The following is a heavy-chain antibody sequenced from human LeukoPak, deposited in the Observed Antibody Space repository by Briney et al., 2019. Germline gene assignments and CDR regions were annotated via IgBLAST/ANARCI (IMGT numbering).Heavy chain of an antibody. D-gene: IGHD3-9*01. Sequence: SETLSLTCTVSGVSIFSYYWNWIRQPPGQGLEWIGYIHYSGTTNYNPSLKSRVTTSVDTSKSQFSLQLTSATAADTAIYYCATGRSIRYFDYWGQGTLLSVSS. CDR2: IHYSGTT. CDR1: GVSIFSYY. J-gene: IGHJ4*02. V-gene: IGHV4-59*08. CDR3: ATGRSIRYFDY.